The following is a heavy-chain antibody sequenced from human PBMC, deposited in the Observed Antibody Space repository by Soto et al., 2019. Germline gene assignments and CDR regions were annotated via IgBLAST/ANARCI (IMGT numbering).Heavy chain of an antibody. CDR3: ATFYYYDSSGPNPYYYCYYGMDV. D-gene: IGHD3-22*01. CDR1: GFTFSSYA. V-gene: IGHV3-23*01. Sequence: GGSLRLSCAASGFTFSSYAMSWVRQAPGKGLEWVSAISGSGGSTYYADSVKGRFTISRDNSKNTLYLQMNSLRAEDTAVYYCATFYYYDSSGPNPYYYCYYGMDVWGQGTTVTVSS. CDR2: ISGSGGST. J-gene: IGHJ6*02.